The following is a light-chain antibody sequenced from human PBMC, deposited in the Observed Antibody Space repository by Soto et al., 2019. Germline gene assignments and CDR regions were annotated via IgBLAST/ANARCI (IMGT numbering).Light chain of an antibody. CDR2: EVS. V-gene: IGLV2-8*01. CDR3: SSYAGSNLWV. Sequence: QSALTQPPSASGSPGQSVTISCTGTSSDVGGYNYVSWYQQHPGKAPKLMIYEVSKRPSGVPDRFSGSKSGNTASLTVSGLQAEDEADYYCSSYAGSNLWVFGGGTQRTVL. CDR1: SSDVGGYNY. J-gene: IGLJ3*02.